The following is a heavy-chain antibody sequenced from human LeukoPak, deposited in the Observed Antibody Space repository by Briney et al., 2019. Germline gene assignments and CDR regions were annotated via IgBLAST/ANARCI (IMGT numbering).Heavy chain of an antibody. CDR1: GFTFSSYD. D-gene: IGHD4-17*01. J-gene: IGHJ4*02. CDR2: IGTAGDT. Sequence: PGGSLRLSCAASGFTFSSYDMHWVRQATGKGLEWVSAIGTAGDTYYPGSVKGRFTISRENAKNSLYLQMNSLRAGDTAVYYCARQTTSRISYGDYGYYFDYWGQGTLVTVSS. CDR3: ARQTTSRISYGDYGYYFDY. V-gene: IGHV3-13*01.